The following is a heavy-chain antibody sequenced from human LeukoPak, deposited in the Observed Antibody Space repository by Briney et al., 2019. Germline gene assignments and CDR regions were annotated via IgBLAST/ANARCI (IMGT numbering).Heavy chain of an antibody. Sequence: PGGSLRHSCAASGFTFSSYAMHWVRQAPGKGLEWVAVISYDGSNKYYADSVKGRFTISRDNSKNTLYLQMNSLRAEDTAVYYCARGSCSGGSCYWSFDYWGQGTLVTVSS. CDR1: GFTFSSYA. J-gene: IGHJ4*02. CDR2: ISYDGSNK. V-gene: IGHV3-30-3*01. CDR3: ARGSCSGGSCYWSFDY. D-gene: IGHD2-15*01.